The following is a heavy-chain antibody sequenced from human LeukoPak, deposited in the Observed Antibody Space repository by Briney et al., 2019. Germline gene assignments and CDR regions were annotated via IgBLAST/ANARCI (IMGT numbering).Heavy chain of an antibody. Sequence: ETLSLTCTVSGGSINTFYWSWIRQPPGKGLEWIGYVYYTGSTNYNPSLKSRVTISVDTSTNQFSLKLSSVTAADTAVCYCARRCSSASCSFDYWGQGTLVTVSS. J-gene: IGHJ4*02. V-gene: IGHV4-59*08. CDR1: GGSINTFY. CDR2: VYYTGST. D-gene: IGHD2-2*01. CDR3: ARRCSSASCSFDY.